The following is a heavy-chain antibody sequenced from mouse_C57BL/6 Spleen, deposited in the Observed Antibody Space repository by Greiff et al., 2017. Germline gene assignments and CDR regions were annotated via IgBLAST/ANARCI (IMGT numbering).Heavy chain of an antibody. CDR1: GYTFTSYW. D-gene: IGHD1-1*01. J-gene: IGHJ2*01. CDR2: IYPSDSET. Sequence: VQLQQPGAELVRPGSSVKLSCKASGYTFTSYWMDWVKQRPGQGLEWIGNIYPSDSETHYNQKFKDKATLTVDKSSSTAYMQLSSLTSEDSAVYYCASSYGSSPWYFDYWGQGTTLTVSS. CDR3: ASSYGSSPWYFDY. V-gene: IGHV1-61*01.